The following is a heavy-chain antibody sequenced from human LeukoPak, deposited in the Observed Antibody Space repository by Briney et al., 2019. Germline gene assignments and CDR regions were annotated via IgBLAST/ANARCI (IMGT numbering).Heavy chain of an antibody. J-gene: IGHJ2*01. CDR2: IWYDGSNK. CDR1: GFTFSSYG. D-gene: IGHD4-17*01. CDR3: AKAIGGDYGYFDL. Sequence: PGRSLRLSCAASGFTFSSYGMHWVRQAPGKGLEWVAVIWYDGSNKYYADFVKGRFTISRDNSKNTLYLQMNSLRAEDTAVYYCAKAIGGDYGYFDLWGRGTLVTVSS. V-gene: IGHV3-33*06.